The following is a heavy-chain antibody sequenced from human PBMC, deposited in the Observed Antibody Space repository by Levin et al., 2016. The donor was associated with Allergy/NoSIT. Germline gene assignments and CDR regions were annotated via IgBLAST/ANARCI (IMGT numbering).Heavy chain of an antibody. Sequence: SETLSLTCAVSGGSISRGHLWSWVRQPPGKGLEWIGEIYHYGNTNYNPSLKSRVTISVDTSKNQFSLKLSSVTAADTAVYYCARLKGRLLSDYWGQGTLVTVSS. CDR2: IYHYGNT. CDR1: GGSISRGHL. D-gene: IGHD2-15*01. CDR3: ARLKGRLLSDY. V-gene: IGHV4-4*02. J-gene: IGHJ4*02.